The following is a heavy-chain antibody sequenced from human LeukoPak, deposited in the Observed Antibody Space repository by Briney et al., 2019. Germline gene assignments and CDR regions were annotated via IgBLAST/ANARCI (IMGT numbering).Heavy chain of an antibody. CDR2: ISGYNGNT. CDR3: ARDQRVVGSTTAFDP. CDR1: GYTFSNYG. Sequence: ASVKVSCKTSGYTFSNYGISWVRQAPGQGLEWMGWISGYNGNTNYAENLQGRITMTTDTSTSTAYMELRSLRSDGTAVYYCARDQRVVGSTTAFDPWGQGTLVIVSS. J-gene: IGHJ5*02. D-gene: IGHD1-26*01. V-gene: IGHV1-18*01.